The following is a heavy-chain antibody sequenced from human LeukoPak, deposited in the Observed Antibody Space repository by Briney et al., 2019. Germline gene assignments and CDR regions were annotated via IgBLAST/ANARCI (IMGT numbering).Heavy chain of an antibody. CDR2: ISGSGGST. CDR1: GFTFSSCA. Sequence: GGSLRLSCAASGFTFSSCAMSWVRQAPGKGLEWVSAISGSGGSTYYADSVKGRFTISRDNSKNTLYLQMNSLRAEDTAVYYCAKGNYYDSSGYLDYWGQGTLVTVSS. J-gene: IGHJ4*02. V-gene: IGHV3-23*01. D-gene: IGHD3-22*01. CDR3: AKGNYYDSSGYLDY.